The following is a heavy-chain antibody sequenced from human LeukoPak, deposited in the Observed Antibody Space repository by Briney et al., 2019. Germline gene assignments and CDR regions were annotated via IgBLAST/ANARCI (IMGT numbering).Heavy chain of an antibody. J-gene: IGHJ4*02. CDR1: GFTFSNYW. V-gene: IGHV3-7*05. D-gene: IGHD6-13*01. CDR3: ARDWGAAGLWDY. CDR2: IKEDGGEK. Sequence: GGSLRLSCATSGFTFSNYWMSWVRQAPGKGLEWVANIKEDGGEKNYVDSVKGRFTVSRDNAKNSLYVQMNSLRGDDAAIYYCARDWGAAGLWDYWGQGTLVTVSS.